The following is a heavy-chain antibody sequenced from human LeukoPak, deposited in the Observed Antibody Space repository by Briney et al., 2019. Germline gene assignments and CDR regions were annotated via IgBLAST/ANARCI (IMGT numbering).Heavy chain of an antibody. V-gene: IGHV3-72*01. CDR3: ARERRYFDWFSPNDY. CDR2: SRNKANSYST. Sequence: GGSLRLSCAASGFTFSDHYMDWVRQAPGKGLEWVGRSRNKANSYSTTFGKSVKGRLTISRDESENSLYLQLNSLRAEDTAVYYCARERRYFDWFSPNDYWGQGTLVTVSS. D-gene: IGHD3-9*01. J-gene: IGHJ4*02. CDR1: GFTFSDHY.